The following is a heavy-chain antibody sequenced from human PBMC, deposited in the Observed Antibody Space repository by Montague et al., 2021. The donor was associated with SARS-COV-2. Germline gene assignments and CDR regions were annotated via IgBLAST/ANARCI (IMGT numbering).Heavy chain of an antibody. Sequence: SETLSLTCTVSGGSISNSSYYWGWIRQPPGKGLEWVGRFFYPGSTYYKSSLISRVTLSVDTSKNQVSLRLTSVTAAGTAVYFCARQLSLTSGTGFDYGGQGTVVTVSS. D-gene: IGHD6-13*01. CDR2: FFYPGST. J-gene: IGHJ4*02. CDR1: GGSISNSSYY. CDR3: ARQLSLTSGTGFDY. V-gene: IGHV4-39*01.